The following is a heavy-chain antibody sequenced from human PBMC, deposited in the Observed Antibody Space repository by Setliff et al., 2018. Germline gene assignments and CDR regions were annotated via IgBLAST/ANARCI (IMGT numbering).Heavy chain of an antibody. CDR2: IYYSGNT. CDR1: GGSISSYY. D-gene: IGHD3-16*01. V-gene: IGHV4-59*01. Sequence: LSLTCTVSGGSISSYYWSWIRQPPGKRLEWIGYIYYSGNTNYNPSLESRVTISVDTSKNQFSLRLNSATAADTAVYYCARLRGAFDYWGQGTLVTVSS. J-gene: IGHJ4*02. CDR3: ARLRGAFDY.